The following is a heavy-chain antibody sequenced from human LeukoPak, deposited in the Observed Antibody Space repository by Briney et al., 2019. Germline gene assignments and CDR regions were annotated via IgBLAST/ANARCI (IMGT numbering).Heavy chain of an antibody. CDR2: IKQDGSEK. J-gene: IGHJ4*02. CDR3: ARDRGSSGRLGRFDN. Sequence: GGSLRLSCTASGFTFSYNWMSWVRQAPGKGLEWVASIKQDGSEKYYVDSVKGRFTISRDNAKKLLYLQMNSLRVEDTAVYYCARDRGSSGRLGRFDNWGQGTLVTVSP. D-gene: IGHD6-19*01. CDR1: GFTFSYNW. V-gene: IGHV3-7*01.